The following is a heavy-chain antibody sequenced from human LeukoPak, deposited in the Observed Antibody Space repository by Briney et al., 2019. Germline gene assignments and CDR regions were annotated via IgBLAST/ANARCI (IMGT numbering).Heavy chain of an antibody. D-gene: IGHD2-2*01. J-gene: IGHJ5*02. CDR3: ARSPTQFRYIVVVPAAMDWFDP. CDR2: IYHSGST. CDR1: GYSISSGYY. V-gene: IGHV4-38-2*01. Sequence: SETLSLTCAVSGYSISSGYYWGWIRQPPGKGLEWIGSIYHSGSTYYNPSLKSRVTISVDTSKNQFSLKLSSVTAADTAVYYCARSPTQFRYIVVVPAAMDWFDPWGQGTLVTVSS.